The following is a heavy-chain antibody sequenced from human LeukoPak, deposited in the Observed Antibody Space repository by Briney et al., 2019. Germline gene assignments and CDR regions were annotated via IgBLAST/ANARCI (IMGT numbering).Heavy chain of an antibody. D-gene: IGHD1-1*01. CDR2: IKHDGNDI. CDR1: GFTFSTHS. CDR3: AGDGTGVLPGDAFDI. Sequence: PGGSLRLSCAASGFTFSTHSMNWVRQAPGEGLEWVSYIKHDGNDIYYGESVKGRFTISRDNAKNSLYLQMHTLRAEDTAVYYCAGDGTGVLPGDAFDIWSQGTMVTVSS. J-gene: IGHJ3*02. V-gene: IGHV3-21*05.